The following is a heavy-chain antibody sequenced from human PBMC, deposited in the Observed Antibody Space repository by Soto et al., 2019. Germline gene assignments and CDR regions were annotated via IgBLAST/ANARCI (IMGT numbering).Heavy chain of an antibody. Sequence: QVQLVQSGAEVKKPGSSVTVSCKASGGTFGNSAISWVRQAPGQGLEWMGGIIPMFPTPDYAQKFQGRVTITADESTSTAYMELTSLRSEDTAVYFCARDKDRQQLGGNYYYGIEVWGQGTTVTVSS. D-gene: IGHD3-3*02. J-gene: IGHJ6*02. CDR2: IIPMFPTP. CDR1: GGTFGNSA. CDR3: ARDKDRQQLGGNYYYGIEV. V-gene: IGHV1-69*12.